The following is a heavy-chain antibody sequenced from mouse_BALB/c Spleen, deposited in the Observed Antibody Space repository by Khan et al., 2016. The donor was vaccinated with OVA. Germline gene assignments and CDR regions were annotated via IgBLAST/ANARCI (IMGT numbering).Heavy chain of an antibody. V-gene: IGHV3-2*02. D-gene: IGHD1-1*01. J-gene: IGHJ2*01. CDR3: ARVYGGDFDY. Sequence: EVQLQESGPGLVKPSQSLSLTCTVTGYSITTDYAWNWIRQFPGNKLEWMGYRSYSGNTKYNTSIKSRISITRDTSKNQFFLQLKSVTTEDTSRYYCARVYGGDFDYWGQGTTLTFSS. CDR2: RSYSGNT. CDR1: GYSITTDYA.